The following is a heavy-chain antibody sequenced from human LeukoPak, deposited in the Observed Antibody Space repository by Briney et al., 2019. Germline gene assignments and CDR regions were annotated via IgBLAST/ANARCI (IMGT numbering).Heavy chain of an antibody. CDR2: IYYSGST. D-gene: IGHD2-15*01. CDR1: GGSISSSSYY. Sequence: ASETLSLTCTVSGGSISSSSYYWGWIRHPPGKGLEWIGSIYYSGSTYYNPSLKSRVTISVDTSKNQFSLKLSSVTAADTAVYYCARHGYCSGGSCPGKVVYWGQGTLVTVSS. V-gene: IGHV4-39*01. J-gene: IGHJ4*02. CDR3: ARHGYCSGGSCPGKVVY.